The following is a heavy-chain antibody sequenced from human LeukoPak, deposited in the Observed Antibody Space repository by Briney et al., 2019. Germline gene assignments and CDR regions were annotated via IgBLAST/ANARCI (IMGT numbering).Heavy chain of an antibody. J-gene: IGHJ4*02. CDR1: GATFSSYA. CDR3: ARDLKRGYSSGRYSWGTGSSNDY. V-gene: IGHV1-69*05. CDR2: IIPLFGTA. D-gene: IGHD6-19*01. Sequence: ASVKVSCKASGATFSSYAISWVRQAPGQGLEWMGGIIPLFGTANYAQKFQGRVTMTTDTSTSTAYMELRSLRSDDTAVYYCARDLKRGYSSGRYSWGTGSSNDYWGQGTLVTVSS.